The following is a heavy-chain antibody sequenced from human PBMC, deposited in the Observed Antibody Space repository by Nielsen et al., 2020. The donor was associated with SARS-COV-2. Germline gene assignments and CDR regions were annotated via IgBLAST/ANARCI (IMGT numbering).Heavy chain of an antibody. CDR3: ASPVGFGDFDIAQMDV. D-gene: IGHD3-9*01. CDR1: GYTFTSYY. V-gene: IGHV1-46*01. J-gene: IGHJ6*02. Sequence: ASVKVSCKASGYTFTSYYMHWVRQAPGQGLEWMGIINPSGGSTSYAQKFQGRVTMTRDTSTSTVYMELSSLRSEDTAVYYCASPVGFGDFDIAQMDVWGQGTTVTVSS. CDR2: INPSGGST.